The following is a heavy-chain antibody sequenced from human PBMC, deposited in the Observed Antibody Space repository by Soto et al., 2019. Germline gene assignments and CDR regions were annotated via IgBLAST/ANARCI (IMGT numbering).Heavy chain of an antibody. CDR2: ISYDGSNK. CDR1: GFTFSSYA. Sequence: VQLVESGGGVVQPGRSLRLSCAASGFTFSSYAMHWVRQAPGKGLEWVAVISYDGSNKYYADSVKGRFTISRDNSKNTLYLQMNSLRAEDTAGYYCARARIGSSWYGKYFQHWGQGTLVTVSS. V-gene: IGHV3-30-3*01. CDR3: ARARIGSSWYGKYFQH. D-gene: IGHD6-13*01. J-gene: IGHJ1*01.